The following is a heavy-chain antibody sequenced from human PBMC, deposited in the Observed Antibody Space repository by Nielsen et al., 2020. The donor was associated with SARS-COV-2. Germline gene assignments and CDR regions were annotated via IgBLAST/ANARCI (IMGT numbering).Heavy chain of an antibody. D-gene: IGHD2-2*03. Sequence: GESLKISCAASGFTFSDYAMAWVRQAPGKGLEWASVIKTNGGITYYADSVKGRCTISRDNSKNTLYLQMNSLRVEDTAVYYCVKGGAGYCAGTTCYAAIDSWGQGTLVTVSS. CDR1: GFTFSDYA. J-gene: IGHJ4*02. CDR3: VKGGAGYCAGTTCYAAIDS. V-gene: IGHV3-23*01. CDR2: IKTNGGIT.